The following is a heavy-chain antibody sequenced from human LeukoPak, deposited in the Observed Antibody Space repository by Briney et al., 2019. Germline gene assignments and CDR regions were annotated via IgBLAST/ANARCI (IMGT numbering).Heavy chain of an antibody. V-gene: IGHV3-53*01. J-gene: IGHJ4*02. CDR2: IYSGGST. CDR1: GFTVSSNY. D-gene: IGHD4-17*01. Sequence: GGSLRLSCAASGFTVSSNYMSWVRQAPGKGLEWVSVIYSGGSTYYADSVKGRFTISRDNAKNSLYLQMNSLRAEDTAVYYCARAPGDPPNYWGQGTLVTVSS. CDR3: ARAPGDPPNY.